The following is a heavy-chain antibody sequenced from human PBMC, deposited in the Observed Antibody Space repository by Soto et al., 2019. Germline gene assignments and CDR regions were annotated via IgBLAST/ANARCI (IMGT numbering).Heavy chain of an antibody. D-gene: IGHD3-3*01. V-gene: IGHV4-4*02. Sequence: TSETLSLTCAVSSGSISSSNWWSWVRQPPGKGLECIGEIYHSGSTNYNPSLKSRVTISVDKSNNLFSLKLSSVTAADTAVYYCARVSTRYDFWSGYYLDYWGQGTLVTVSS. CDR1: SGSISSSNW. CDR2: IYHSGST. J-gene: IGHJ4*02. CDR3: ARVSTRYDFWSGYYLDY.